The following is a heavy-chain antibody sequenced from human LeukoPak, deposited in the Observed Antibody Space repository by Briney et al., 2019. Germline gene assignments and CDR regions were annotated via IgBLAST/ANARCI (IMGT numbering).Heavy chain of an antibody. J-gene: IGHJ4*01. D-gene: IGHD6-19*01. CDR1: GFTFSGSA. Sequence: GGSLRLSCAASGFTFSGSAMPWVRRASGKGLEWVGRIRSKANIYATAYAASVKGRFTISRDDSKNTLYLQMNSLRAEDTAVYYCAKDPTSRWLXXXFDYXXXGXXVTV. CDR3: AKDPTSRWLXXXFDY. V-gene: IGHV3-73*01. CDR2: IRSKANIYAT.